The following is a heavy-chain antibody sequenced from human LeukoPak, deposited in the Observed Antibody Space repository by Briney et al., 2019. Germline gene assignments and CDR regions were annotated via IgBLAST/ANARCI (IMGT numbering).Heavy chain of an antibody. Sequence: SETLSLTCTVSGGSISSYYWSWIRQPPGKGLEWIGYIYYSGSTNYSPSLKSRVTISVDTSKNQFSLKLSSVTAADTAVYYCAKGGDLGWFDPWGQGTLVTVSS. D-gene: IGHD3-16*01. J-gene: IGHJ5*02. CDR1: GGSISSYY. V-gene: IGHV4-59*01. CDR3: AKGGDLGWFDP. CDR2: IYYSGST.